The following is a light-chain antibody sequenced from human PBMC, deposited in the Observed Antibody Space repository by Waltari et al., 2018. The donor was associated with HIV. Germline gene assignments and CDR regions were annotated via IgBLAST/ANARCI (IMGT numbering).Light chain of an antibody. Sequence: QSVLTQPPSASGTPGQRVTISCSGSSSNIGSNYVYWYQQLPGTDPKLLIYRNNPRPSGVPDPFSGSKSGTSASLAISGLRSEDEADYYCAAWDDSLSGPNVVFGGGTKLTVL. CDR1: SSNIGSNY. CDR3: AAWDDSLSGPNVV. CDR2: RNN. J-gene: IGLJ2*01. V-gene: IGLV1-47*01.